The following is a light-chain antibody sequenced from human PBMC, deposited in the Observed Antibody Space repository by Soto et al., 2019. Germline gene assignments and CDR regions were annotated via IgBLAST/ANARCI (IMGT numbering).Light chain of an antibody. J-gene: IGKJ4*01. CDR1: QSVSSY. CDR3: QQRSNWPLT. V-gene: IGKV3-11*01. Sequence: EIVLTQSPATLSLSPGERPTLSCRSSQSVSSYLAWYQKKPGQAPRLLIYDASNRATGIPARFSGSGSGTDFTLTISSLEPEDFAVYYCQQRSNWPLTFGGGTRWISN. CDR2: DAS.